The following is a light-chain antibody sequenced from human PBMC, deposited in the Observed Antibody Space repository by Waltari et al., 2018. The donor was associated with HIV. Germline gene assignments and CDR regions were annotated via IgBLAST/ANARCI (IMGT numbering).Light chain of an antibody. CDR3: QTWGTSVQGV. V-gene: IGLV4-69*01. CDR2: VNSDGSH. Sequence: QPMLTQSPSASASLGASVKLTCTLSSSHNSYAIVWHQQRSETAPRFLMRVNSDGSHTKGDGIPDRFSGSSSGTDRYLTISSLQSEDEADYYCQTWGTSVQGVF. CDR1: SSHNSYA. J-gene: IGLJ3*02.